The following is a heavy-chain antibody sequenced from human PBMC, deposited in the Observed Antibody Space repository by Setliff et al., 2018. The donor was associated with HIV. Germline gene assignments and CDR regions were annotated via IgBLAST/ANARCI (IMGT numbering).Heavy chain of an antibody. D-gene: IGHD5-12*01. CDR1: GASVNSHY. CDR3: ARERRGGYSGYDSHWYFDL. V-gene: IGHV4-59*02. Sequence: SETLSLTCTVSGASVNSHYWAWIRQPPGKGLEWIGTIHHTGSTYYNPSLKSRVTISLDTSKNQFSLKLSSVTAADTAVYYCARERRGGYSGYDSHWYFDLWGRGTLVTVSS. CDR2: IHHTGST. J-gene: IGHJ2*01.